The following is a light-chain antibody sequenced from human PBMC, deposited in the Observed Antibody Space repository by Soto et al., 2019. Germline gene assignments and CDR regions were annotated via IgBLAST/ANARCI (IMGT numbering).Light chain of an antibody. CDR1: SSDIGSYVF. CDR3: SIFAGGNSVI. V-gene: IGLV2-8*01. CDR2: EVT. J-gene: IGLJ2*01. Sequence: QSALTQPPSASGSPGQSVAISCTGTSSDIGSYVFVSWYQQHPGKAPKLLLYEVTKRPSGVPDRFSGSKSGNTASLTVSGLLVEDEADYYCSIFAGGNSVIFGGGTQLTVL.